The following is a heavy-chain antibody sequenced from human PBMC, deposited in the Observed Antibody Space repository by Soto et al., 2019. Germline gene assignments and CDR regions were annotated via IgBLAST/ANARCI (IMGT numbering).Heavy chain of an antibody. CDR2: ISGSGGST. V-gene: IGHV3-23*01. Sequence: EVQLLESGGGLVQPGGSLRLSCAASGFTFSSYAMSWVRQAPGKGLEWVSAISGSGGSTYYADSVKGRFTISRGNSKNTLYVQMNSLRAEDTAVYYCAKENGYSSSWFEFDYWGQGTLVTVSS. CDR1: GFTFSSYA. CDR3: AKENGYSSSWFEFDY. J-gene: IGHJ4*02. D-gene: IGHD6-13*01.